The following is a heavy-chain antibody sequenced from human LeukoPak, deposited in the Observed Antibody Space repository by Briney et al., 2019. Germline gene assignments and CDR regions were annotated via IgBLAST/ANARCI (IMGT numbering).Heavy chain of an antibody. CDR3: ARGHYYSDGRYPLHY. CDR1: GYTFTGYY. J-gene: IGHJ4*02. V-gene: IGHV1-2*02. Sequence: ASVKVSCKASGYTFTGYYMHWVRQAPGQGLEWMGWINPNSGVTNYAQKFQGRVTMTRDTSITTTYMELSRLTSDDTAVYFCARGHYYSDGRYPLHYWGQGTLVTVSS. CDR2: INPNSGVT. D-gene: IGHD3-22*01.